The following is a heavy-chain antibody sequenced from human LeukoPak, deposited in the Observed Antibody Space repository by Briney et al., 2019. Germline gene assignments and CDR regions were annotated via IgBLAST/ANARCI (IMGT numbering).Heavy chain of an antibody. CDR2: ISAYNGNT. CDR3: AREGGSSWYAIILHYFDC. Sequence: ASVKVSCKASGYTFTSYGISWVRQAPGQGLEWMGWISAYNGNTNYAQKLQGRVTMTTDTSTSTAYMELRSLRSDDTAVYYCAREGGSSWYAIILHYFDCWGQGTLVTVSS. J-gene: IGHJ4*02. D-gene: IGHD6-13*01. CDR1: GYTFTSYG. V-gene: IGHV1-18*01.